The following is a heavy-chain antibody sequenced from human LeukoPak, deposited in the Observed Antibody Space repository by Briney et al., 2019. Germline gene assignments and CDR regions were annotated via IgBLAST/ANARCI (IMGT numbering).Heavy chain of an antibody. V-gene: IGHV3-74*01. CDR2: INNDGRST. CDR1: GFTFSFYW. J-gene: IGHJ4*02. CDR3: ARDNEYCTGGTCRLDY. D-gene: IGHD2-15*01. Sequence: GGSLRLSCASSGFTFSFYWMHWVRHAPGKGLVWVSRINNDGRSTSYAGSVKGRFTISRDNAKNTLYLQMNSLRAEDTAVYYCARDNEYCTGGTCRLDYWGQGALVTVSS.